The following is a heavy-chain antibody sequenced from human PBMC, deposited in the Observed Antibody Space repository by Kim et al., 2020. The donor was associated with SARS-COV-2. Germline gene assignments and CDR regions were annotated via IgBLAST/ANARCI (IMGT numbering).Heavy chain of an antibody. CDR3: ARRAVDSSGTYYFDY. V-gene: IGHV3-74*01. D-gene: IGHD3-22*01. CDR2: IYSDGSGT. CDR1: GFTFSRYW. Sequence: GGSLRLSCAASGFTFSRYWMHWVLQPPGKGLVWVSRIYSDGSGTSYADSVKGRFTISRDNAKNTLYLQMNSLRAEDTALYYCARRAVDSSGTYYFDYWG. J-gene: IGHJ4*01.